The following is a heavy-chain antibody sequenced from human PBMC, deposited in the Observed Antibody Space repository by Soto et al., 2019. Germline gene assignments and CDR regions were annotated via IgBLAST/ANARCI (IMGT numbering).Heavy chain of an antibody. Sequence: SETLSLTCTVSGGSISSYYWSWIRQPPGKGLEWIGYIYYSGSTNYNPSLKSRVTISVDTSKNQFSLKLSSVTAADTAVYYCASTGWEEKYYYYGMDVRGQGTTVTVSS. CDR3: ASTGWEEKYYYYGMDV. D-gene: IGHD1-26*01. CDR1: GGSISSYY. V-gene: IGHV4-59*01. CDR2: IYYSGST. J-gene: IGHJ6*02.